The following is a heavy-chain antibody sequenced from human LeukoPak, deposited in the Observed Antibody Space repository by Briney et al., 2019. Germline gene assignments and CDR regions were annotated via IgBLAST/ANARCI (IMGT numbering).Heavy chain of an antibody. CDR2: ISGSGGST. D-gene: IGHD6-19*01. V-gene: IGHV3-23*01. CDR3: ARGEIAVAGTIDY. J-gene: IGHJ4*02. CDR1: GFTFSSYA. Sequence: GGSLRPSCAASGFTFSSYAMSWVRQAPGKGLEWVSAISGSGGSTYYADSVKGRFTVSRDNSKNTLYLQMNSLRAEDTAVYYCARGEIAVAGTIDYWGQGTLVTVSS.